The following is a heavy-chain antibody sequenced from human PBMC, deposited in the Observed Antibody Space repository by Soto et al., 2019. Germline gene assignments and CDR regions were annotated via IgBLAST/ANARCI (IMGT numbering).Heavy chain of an antibody. V-gene: IGHV4-4*07. Sequence: PSETLSLTCTVSGASISGFYWSWIQKSAGKGLEWIGRIYATGTTDYNPSLKSRVMMSVDTSKKQFSLKLRSVTAADTAVYYCVRDGTKTLRDRFDLWGQGISVTVSS. CDR3: VRDGTKTLRDRFDL. J-gene: IGHJ5*02. CDR2: IYATGTT. CDR1: GASISGFY. D-gene: IGHD1-1*01.